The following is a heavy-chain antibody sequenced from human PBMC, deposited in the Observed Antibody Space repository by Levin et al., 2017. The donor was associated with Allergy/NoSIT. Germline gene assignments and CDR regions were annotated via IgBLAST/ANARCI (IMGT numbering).Heavy chain of an antibody. Sequence: GESLKISCKTSEYTFTDYYIHLVRQAPGQGPEWMGWINPKSGATKYAQKFRGRVTMTRDTSVSTAYMQLTRLTSDDTAVYYCSARTADKKEFWYFDLWGRGTPVTVSA. CDR1: EYTFTDYY. J-gene: IGHJ2*01. D-gene: IGHD1-14*01. CDR3: SARTADKKEFWYFDL. V-gene: IGHV1-2*02. CDR2: INPKSGAT.